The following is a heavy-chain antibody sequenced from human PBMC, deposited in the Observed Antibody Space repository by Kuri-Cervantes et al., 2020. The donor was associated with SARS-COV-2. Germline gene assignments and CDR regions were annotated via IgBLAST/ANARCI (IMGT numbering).Heavy chain of an antibody. V-gene: IGHV3-21*01. CDR2: ISSSSSYI. D-gene: IGHD2-2*01. Sequence: GESLKISCAASGFTFSSYSMNWVRQAPGKGLEWVSSISSSSSYIYYADSVKGRFTISRDNSKNTLYLQMNSLRAEDTAVYYCARGPSPDAFDIWGQGTMVTVSS. J-gene: IGHJ3*02. CDR3: ARGPSPDAFDI. CDR1: GFTFSSYS.